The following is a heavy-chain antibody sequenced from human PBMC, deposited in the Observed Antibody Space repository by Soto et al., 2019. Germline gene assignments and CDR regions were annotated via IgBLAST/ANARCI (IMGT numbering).Heavy chain of an antibody. CDR3: ARDLGRLSYDFWSGYRSGMEV. D-gene: IGHD3-3*01. CDR1: GGTFSSYA. CDR2: IIPIFGTA. J-gene: IGHJ6*02. V-gene: IGHV1-69*13. Sequence: ASVKVSCKASGGTFSSYAISWVRQAPGQGLEWMGGIIPIFGTANYAQKFQGRVTVTADESTSTAYMELSSLRSEDTAVYYCARDLGRLSYDFWSGYRSGMEVWGQGTTVTVSS.